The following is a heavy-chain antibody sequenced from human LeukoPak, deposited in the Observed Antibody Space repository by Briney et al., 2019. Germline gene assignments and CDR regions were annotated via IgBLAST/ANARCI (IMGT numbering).Heavy chain of an antibody. Sequence: NPSETLSLACTVSGGSISSSSYYWGWIRQPPGKGLEWIGSIYYSGSTYYNPSLKSRVTISVDTSKNQFSLKLSSVTAADTAVYYCALNYYDSSGYPNAFDIWGQGTMVTVSS. V-gene: IGHV4-39*01. CDR2: IYYSGST. CDR3: ALNYYDSSGYPNAFDI. CDR1: GGSISSSSYY. D-gene: IGHD3-22*01. J-gene: IGHJ3*02.